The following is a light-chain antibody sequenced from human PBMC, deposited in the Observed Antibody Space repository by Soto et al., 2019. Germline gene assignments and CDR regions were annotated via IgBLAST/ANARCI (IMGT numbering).Light chain of an antibody. Sequence: EIVLTQSPATLSLSPGERATLSCRASQSIGYYLAWYQEKPGQAPRLLIYGASSRATGIPDRFSGSGSGTDFTLTISRLEPEDFAVYYCQQYGSSPTFGQGTKVDIK. V-gene: IGKV3-20*01. CDR1: QSIGYY. J-gene: IGKJ1*01. CDR2: GAS. CDR3: QQYGSSPT.